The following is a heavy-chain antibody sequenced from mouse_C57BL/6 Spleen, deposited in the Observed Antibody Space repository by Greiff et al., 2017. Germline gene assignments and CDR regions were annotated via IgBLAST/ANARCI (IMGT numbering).Heavy chain of an antibody. CDR2: IHPSDSDT. D-gene: IGHD1-1*01. Sequence: VQLQQPGAELVKPGASVKVSCKASGYTFTSYWMHWVKQRPGQGLEWIGRIHPSDSDTNYNQKFKGKATLTVDKSSSTAYMQLSSLTSEDSAVYYCAIRRVTTVVSDYAMDYLGQGTSVTVSS. CDR1: GYTFTSYW. CDR3: AIRRVTTVVSDYAMDY. V-gene: IGHV1-74*01. J-gene: IGHJ4*01.